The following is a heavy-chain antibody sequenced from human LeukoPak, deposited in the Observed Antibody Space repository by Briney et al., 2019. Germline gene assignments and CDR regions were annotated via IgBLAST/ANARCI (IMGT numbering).Heavy chain of an antibody. CDR2: IYYSGST. D-gene: IGHD2-2*01. CDR1: GGSISTYY. V-gene: IGHV4-59*01. CDR3: ARDGGKYCSSTSCRNAFDI. J-gene: IGHJ3*02. Sequence: SETLSLTYTVSGGSISTYYWSWLRQPPGKGLEWIGYIYYSGSTNYNPSLKSRVTISVDTSKNQFSLYLSSVTAADTAVYYCARDGGKYCSSTSCRNAFDIWGQGTMVTVST.